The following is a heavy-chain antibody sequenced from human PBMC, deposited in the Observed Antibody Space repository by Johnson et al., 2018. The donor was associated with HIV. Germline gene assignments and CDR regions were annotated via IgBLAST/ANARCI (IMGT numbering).Heavy chain of an antibody. Sequence: VQLVESGGGLVQPGGSLRLSCAASGITVSSNYMNWVRQAPGKGLEWVSLIFSVGNTYYADSVKGRFTISRDNSKNTLYLQMNSLRPEDTAVYYCARVSLGGWEVRGDVLDIWGQGTMVTVSS. V-gene: IGHV3-66*02. CDR2: IFSVGNT. CDR1: GITVSSNY. D-gene: IGHD1-26*01. CDR3: ARVSLGGWEVRGDVLDI. J-gene: IGHJ3*02.